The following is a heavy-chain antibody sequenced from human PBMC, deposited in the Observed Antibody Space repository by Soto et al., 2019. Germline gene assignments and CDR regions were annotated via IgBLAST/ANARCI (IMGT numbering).Heavy chain of an antibody. V-gene: IGHV3-48*02. Sequence: GSLRLSCAASGFTFSSYSMNWVRQAPGKGLEWVSYISSSSSTIYYADSVKGRFTISRDNAKNSLYLQMNSLRDEDTAVYYCARNYYDNSGYHEKNWFDPWGQGTLVTVSS. CDR1: GFTFSSYS. D-gene: IGHD3-22*01. CDR2: ISSSSSTI. J-gene: IGHJ5*02. CDR3: ARNYYDNSGYHEKNWFDP.